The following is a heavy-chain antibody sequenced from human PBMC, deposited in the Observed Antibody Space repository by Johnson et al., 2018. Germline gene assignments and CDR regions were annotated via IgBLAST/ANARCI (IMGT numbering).Heavy chain of an antibody. D-gene: IGHD5-24*01. CDR3: ARGWLQFFTAFDI. V-gene: IGHV6-1*01. Sequence: QVQLQQSGPGLVKPSQTLSLTCAISGDSVSSNSAAWNWIRQSPSRGLEWLGRTYYRSKWYTDYAVSVKRPITINPDTSKNQFSLQLTSVTPEDTAVYYCARGWLQFFTAFDIWGPGTMVTVSS. CDR2: TYYRSKWYT. J-gene: IGHJ3*02. CDR1: GDSVSSNSAA.